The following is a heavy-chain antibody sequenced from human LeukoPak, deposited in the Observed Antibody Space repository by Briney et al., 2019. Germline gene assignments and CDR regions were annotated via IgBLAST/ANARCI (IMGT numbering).Heavy chain of an antibody. J-gene: IGHJ5*02. CDR3: ARHGSKAFYIAVFSRVNWFDP. CDR2: IYYSGST. CDR1: GGSISSSSYY. V-gene: IGHV4-39*01. Sequence: PSETLSLTCTVPGGSISSSSYYWGWIRQPPGKGLEWIGSIYYSGSTYYNPSLKSRVTISVDTSKNQFSLKLSSVTAADTAVYYCARHGSKAFYIAVFSRVNWFDPWGQGTLVTVSS. D-gene: IGHD6-19*01.